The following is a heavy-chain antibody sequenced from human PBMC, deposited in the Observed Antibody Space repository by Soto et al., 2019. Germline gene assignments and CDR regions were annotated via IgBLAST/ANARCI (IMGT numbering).Heavy chain of an antibody. D-gene: IGHD3-3*01. Sequence: GSLRLSCAAPGFTFSGSAMHWVRQASGKGLEWGGRIRSKANSYATAYAASVKGSFTISRDDSKHTAYLKMNSLKTEDTAVYYSTSDSHIAGREYELWSASVYGMDAWGQGTTVTVPS. CDR3: TSDSHIAGREYELWSASVYGMDA. V-gene: IGHV3-73*01. CDR2: IRSKANSYAT. J-gene: IGHJ6*02. CDR1: GFTFSGSA.